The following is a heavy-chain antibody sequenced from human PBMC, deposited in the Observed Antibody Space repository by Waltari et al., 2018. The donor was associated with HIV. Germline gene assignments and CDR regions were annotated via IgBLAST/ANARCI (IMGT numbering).Heavy chain of an antibody. J-gene: IGHJ5*02. CDR2: INHSGST. Sequence: QVQLQQWGAGLLTPSETLSLTCVGYGGSFSGYYWGWVRHPPGEGLEWIGEINHSGSTNYNPSLKSRVTISVDTSKNQFSLKLSSVTAADTAVYYCARGLERGGDPNWFDPWGQGTLVTVSS. V-gene: IGHV4-34*01. D-gene: IGHD2-21*02. CDR1: GGSFSGYY. CDR3: ARGLERGGDPNWFDP.